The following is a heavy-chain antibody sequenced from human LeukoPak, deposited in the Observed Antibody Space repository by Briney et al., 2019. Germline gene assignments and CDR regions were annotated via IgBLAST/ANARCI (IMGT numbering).Heavy chain of an antibody. CDR2: INSDGTTT. V-gene: IGHV3-74*01. CDR1: AFNFTAYW. Sequence: GGSLRLSCASSAFNFTAYWMHWVRQAPRQGLLWVARINSDGTTTNYADSVKGRFTISRDNAKNTLFLQMNSLRAEDTAVYFCAVSNGGYGPWGQGALVTVSS. CDR3: AVSNGGYGP. D-gene: IGHD5-12*01. J-gene: IGHJ5*02.